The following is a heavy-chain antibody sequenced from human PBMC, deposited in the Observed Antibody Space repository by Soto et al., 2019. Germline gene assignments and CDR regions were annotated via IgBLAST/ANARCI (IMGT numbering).Heavy chain of an antibody. V-gene: IGHV4-4*02. CDR3: ARDRWWEDRYFDL. CDR1: GGSISSSNW. CDR2: IYHSGST. D-gene: IGHD1-26*01. J-gene: IGHJ2*01. Sequence: QVQLQESGPGLVKPSGTLSLTCAVSGGSISSSNWWSWVRQPPGKGLEWIGEIYHSGSTNYNPSLTSRVTRSVDKSKNQFSLKLSSVTAADTAVYYCARDRWWEDRYFDLWGRGTLVTVSS.